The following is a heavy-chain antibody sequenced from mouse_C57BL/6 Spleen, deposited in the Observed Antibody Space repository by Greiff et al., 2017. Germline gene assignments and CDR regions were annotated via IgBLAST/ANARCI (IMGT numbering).Heavy chain of an antibody. CDR3: ARWGYYGSWYFDV. CDR1: GYTFTSYW. J-gene: IGHJ1*03. CDR2: IDPSDSET. Sequence: QVQLQQPGAELVRPGSSVKLSCKASGYTFTSYWMHWVKQRPIQGLEWIGNIDPSDSETHYNQKFKDKATLTVDKSSSTAYMQLSSLTSEDSAVYYGARWGYYGSWYFDVWGTGTTVTVSS. D-gene: IGHD1-1*01. V-gene: IGHV1-52*01.